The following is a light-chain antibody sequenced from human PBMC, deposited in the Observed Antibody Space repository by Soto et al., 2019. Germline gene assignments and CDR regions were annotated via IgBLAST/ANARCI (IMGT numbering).Light chain of an antibody. Sequence: EIVMTQSPATLSVSPGERATLSCRASQSVGDYLAWYQQKPGQAPRLLMYDVAKRATGTPARFSGSGSGTDFTLSISSLQSEDFAVYYCKQYKEWPPFTFGQGTRLEIK. CDR3: KQYKEWPPFT. CDR2: DVA. V-gene: IGKV3D-15*01. J-gene: IGKJ5*01. CDR1: QSVGDY.